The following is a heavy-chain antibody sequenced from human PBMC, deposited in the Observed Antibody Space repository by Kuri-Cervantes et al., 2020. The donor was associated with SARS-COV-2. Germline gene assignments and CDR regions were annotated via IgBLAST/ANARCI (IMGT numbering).Heavy chain of an antibody. D-gene: IGHD3-16*02. Sequence: SETLPLTCTVSGGSISSSSYYWGWIRQPPGKGLEWIGSIYYSGSTYYNPSLKSRVTISVDTSKNQFSLKLSSVTAADTAVYYCASLLSYYEYVWGSYRYYYFDYWGQGTLVTVSS. V-gene: IGHV4-39*01. J-gene: IGHJ4*02. CDR1: GGSISSSSYY. CDR3: ASLLSYYEYVWGSYRYYYFDY. CDR2: IYYSGST.